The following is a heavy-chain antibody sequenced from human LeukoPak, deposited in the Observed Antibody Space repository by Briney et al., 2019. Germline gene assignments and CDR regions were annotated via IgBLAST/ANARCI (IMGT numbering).Heavy chain of an antibody. V-gene: IGHV1-18*01. D-gene: IGHD3-22*01. CDR3: ARDRYDSSGYYPFDY. Sequence: ASVKVSCKASGYTFTSYGISWVRQAPGQGPEWMGWISAYNGNTNYAQKLQGRVTMTTDTSTSTAYMELRSLRSDDTAVYYCARDRYDSSGYYPFDYWGQGTLVTVSS. CDR2: ISAYNGNT. CDR1: GYTFTSYG. J-gene: IGHJ4*02.